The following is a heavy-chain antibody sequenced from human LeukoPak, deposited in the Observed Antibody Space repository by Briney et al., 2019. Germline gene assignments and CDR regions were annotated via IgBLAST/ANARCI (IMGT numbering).Heavy chain of an antibody. CDR1: GYIFTSYG. CDR2: ISTYNGDT. J-gene: IGHJ4*02. Sequence: ASVKVSCKASGYIFTSYGISWVRQAPGQGLEWMGWISTYNGDTNYAQKLQGRVTLTTDTSTSTAYMELGGLRSDDTAVYYCARAEYYFGSGSFCRYWGQGTLVTVSS. CDR3: ARAEYYFGSGSFCRY. V-gene: IGHV1-18*01. D-gene: IGHD3-10*01.